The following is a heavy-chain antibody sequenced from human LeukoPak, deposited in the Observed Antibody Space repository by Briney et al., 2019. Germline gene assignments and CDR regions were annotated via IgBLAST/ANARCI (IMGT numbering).Heavy chain of an antibody. V-gene: IGHV3-30*04. CDR2: ISSDGSNK. D-gene: IGHD2-15*01. Sequence: GMSLRLSCAASGFTFSNYAVHWVRQAPGKGLEWVAVISSDGSNKYYADSVKGRFTISRDNSKNTLYLQMNSLRAEDTALYYCARVASSRIWGGGYYYYMDVWGKGTTVTVSS. J-gene: IGHJ6*03. CDR1: GFTFSNYA. CDR3: ARVASSRIWGGGYYYYMDV.